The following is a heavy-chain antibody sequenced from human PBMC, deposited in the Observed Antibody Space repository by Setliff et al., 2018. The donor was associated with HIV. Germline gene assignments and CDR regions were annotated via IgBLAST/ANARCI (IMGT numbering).Heavy chain of an antibody. CDR3: ARDDDATSHYSRFDY. D-gene: IGHD1-26*01. J-gene: IGHJ4*02. Sequence: GGSLRLSCAASGFTFSYYGMHWVRQAPGKGLEWVAVTWSDGNKRYYADSVKGRFTISRDNSKNTVYLQMDSLRAEDTAVYYCARDDDATSHYSRFDYWGQGTPVTVS. CDR1: GFTFSYYG. CDR2: TWSDGNKR. V-gene: IGHV3-33*01.